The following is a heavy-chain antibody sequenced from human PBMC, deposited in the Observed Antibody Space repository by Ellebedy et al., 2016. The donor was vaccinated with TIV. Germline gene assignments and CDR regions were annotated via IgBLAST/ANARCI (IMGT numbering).Heavy chain of an antibody. CDR1: GFTFSSYT. CDR2: ISRTNTYI. J-gene: IGHJ4*02. V-gene: IGHV3-21*01. Sequence: GESLKISXAASGFTFSSYTMGWVRQAPGKGLEWVLSISRTNTYIDYADSVKGRFTISRDNARNSLYLQMSSLGAEDTAIYYCARDGPAYCGGDCYAFDCWGRGTLVTVSS. CDR3: ARDGPAYCGGDCYAFDC. D-gene: IGHD2-21*02.